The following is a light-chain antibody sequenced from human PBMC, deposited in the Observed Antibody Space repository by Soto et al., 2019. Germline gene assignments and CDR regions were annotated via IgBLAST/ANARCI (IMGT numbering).Light chain of an antibody. CDR3: QQPPWVT. Sequence: DIQLTQSPSFLSASVGDRVTITCRASQGISSYLAWYQQKPGKAPKLLIYAASTLQSGVPSRFSGSGSGTEFTLTISSLQPEDFATCYCQQPPWVTFGQGTKVEIK. CDR1: QGISSY. V-gene: IGKV1-9*01. J-gene: IGKJ1*01. CDR2: AAS.